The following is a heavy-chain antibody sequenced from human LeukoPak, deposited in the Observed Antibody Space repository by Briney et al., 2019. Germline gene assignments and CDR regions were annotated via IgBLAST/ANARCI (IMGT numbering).Heavy chain of an antibody. CDR1: GGSISGYY. CDR2: ISYSGST. D-gene: IGHD5-12*01. V-gene: IGHV4-59*08. J-gene: IGHJ4*02. CDR3: VRGYSGYPYYLDY. Sequence: SETPSLTCTVSGGSISGYYWTWIRQPPGKGLEWIGYISYSGSTSSHPSLRSRVIISLDMSKSQFSLKLTSVTAADTAVYYCVRGYSGYPYYLDYWGQGTLVTVSS.